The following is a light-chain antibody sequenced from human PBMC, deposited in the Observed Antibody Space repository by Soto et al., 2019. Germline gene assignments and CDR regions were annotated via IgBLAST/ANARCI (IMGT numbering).Light chain of an antibody. CDR2: DVS. CDR3: SSYTRSSPLV. J-gene: IGLJ2*01. CDR1: SSDVGAYNY. Sequence: QSALTQPASVSGSPGQSITISCTGTSSDVGAYNYVSWYQQHPGKAPKLMIYDVSNRPSGVSNRFSGSKSGNTASLTISGLQAEDEADYYCSSYTRSSPLVFGGGTKVTVL. V-gene: IGLV2-14*01.